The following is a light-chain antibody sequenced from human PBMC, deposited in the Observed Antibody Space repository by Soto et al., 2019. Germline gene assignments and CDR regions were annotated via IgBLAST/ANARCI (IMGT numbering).Light chain of an antibody. J-gene: IGKJ2*01. CDR2: KTS. Sequence: DIQMTQSPSTLSAYVGDRVTITCRASQSLSGWLAWYQQKPGKAPKLLIYKTSTLESGVPSRFSGSGSGTDFTLTISSLQPEDFATYYCQQYYNLHTFGQGTKLEI. CDR1: QSLSGW. CDR3: QQYYNLHT. V-gene: IGKV1-5*03.